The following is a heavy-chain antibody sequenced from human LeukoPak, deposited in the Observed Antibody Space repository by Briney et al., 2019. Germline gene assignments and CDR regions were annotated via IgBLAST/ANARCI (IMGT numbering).Heavy chain of an antibody. D-gene: IGHD2-21*02. V-gene: IGHV3-11*01. CDR1: GFTFIDYY. J-gene: IGHJ6*02. Sequence: GASLRLSCSASGFTFIDYYMSWTRQAPGKGLEWVSYISSSGSTIYYADSVKGRFTISRDNAKNSLYLQMNSLRAEDTAVYYCARDNRVVVTGIPSYYYYGMDVWGQGTTVTVSS. CDR2: ISSSGSTI. CDR3: ARDNRVVVTGIPSYYYYGMDV.